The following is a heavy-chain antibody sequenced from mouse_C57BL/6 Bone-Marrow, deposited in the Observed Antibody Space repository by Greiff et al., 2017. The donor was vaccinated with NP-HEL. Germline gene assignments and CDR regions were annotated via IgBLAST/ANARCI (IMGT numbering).Heavy chain of an antibody. CDR1: GYTFTDYY. V-gene: IGHV1-19*01. J-gene: IGHJ2*01. CDR3: SRRLLGY. Sequence: EVQLQQSGPVLVKPGASVKMSCKASGYTFTDYYMNWVKQSHGKSLEWIGVINPYNGGTSYNQKFKGKATLTVDKSSSTAYMELNSLTSEDSSCYYCSRRLLGYWGQGTTLTVSS. CDR2: INPYNGGT. D-gene: IGHD2-3*01.